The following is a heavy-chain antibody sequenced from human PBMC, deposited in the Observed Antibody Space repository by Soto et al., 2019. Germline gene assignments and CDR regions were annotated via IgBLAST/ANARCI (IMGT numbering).Heavy chain of an antibody. CDR3: ASGGAGSGPFTWQLPDH. V-gene: IGHV1-45*02. D-gene: IGHD3-16*01. CDR1: GNTFTYRY. J-gene: IGHJ4*02. CDR2: ITPFNGDV. Sequence: QMQLVQSGAEVKKTGSSVTVSCKALGNTFTYRYLHWVRQAPGQALEWMGWITPFNGDVHYAQKFQERVTITRDTSINTAYMRMSSLRSEATAMYYCASGGAGSGPFTWQLPDHWGQGTRVTVSS.